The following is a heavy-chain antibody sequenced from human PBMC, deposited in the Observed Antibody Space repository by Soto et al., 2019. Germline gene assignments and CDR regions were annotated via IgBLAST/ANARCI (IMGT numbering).Heavy chain of an antibody. V-gene: IGHV4-39*01. J-gene: IGHJ5*02. CDR1: GVSISGSSYY. CDR2: IYYSGQT. Sequence: QLQLQESGPGLVKPSETLSLICSVSGVSISGSSYYWGWIRQPPGKGLEWIGSIYYSGQTYYNPSLKSRVTISVDRSKNQFSLNLTSVTATETAFYYCARHGSSWGQGTLVTVSS. CDR3: ARHGSS.